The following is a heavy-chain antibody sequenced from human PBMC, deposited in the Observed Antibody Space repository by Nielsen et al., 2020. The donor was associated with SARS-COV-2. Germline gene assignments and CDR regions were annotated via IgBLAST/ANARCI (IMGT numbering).Heavy chain of an antibody. V-gene: IGHV3-21*01. Sequence: GGSLRLSCAASGFTFSSYSMNWVRQAPGKGLEWVSSISSSSSYIYYADSVKGRFTIPRDNAKNSLYLQMNSLRAEDTAVYYCARDRVPAAHSDFDYWGQGTLVTVSS. CDR3: ARDRVPAAHSDFDY. CDR2: ISSSSSYI. D-gene: IGHD2-2*01. J-gene: IGHJ4*02. CDR1: GFTFSSYS.